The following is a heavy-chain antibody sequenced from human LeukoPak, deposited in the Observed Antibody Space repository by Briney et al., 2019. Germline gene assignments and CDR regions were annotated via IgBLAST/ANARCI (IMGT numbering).Heavy chain of an antibody. CDR3: AKDWHFDL. CDR2: IIGGSGAST. V-gene: IGHV3-23*01. Sequence: GGSLRLSCVASGFTFSSDAMTWVRQAPGKGLEWVAGIIGGSGASTYYADSAKGRFTVSRDNSRNTVYLQVNRLRAEDTALYYCAKDWHFDLWGRGTLVTVSS. J-gene: IGHJ2*01. CDR1: GFTFSSDA.